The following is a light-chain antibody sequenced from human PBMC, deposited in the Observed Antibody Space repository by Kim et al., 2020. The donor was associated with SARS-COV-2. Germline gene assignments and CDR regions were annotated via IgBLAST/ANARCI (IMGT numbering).Light chain of an antibody. V-gene: IGLV2-8*01. CDR1: SSDVGGYNY. Sequence: QSALTQPPSASGSPGQSVTISCTGTSSDVGGYNYVSWYQQRPGKAPKLMIYEVNKRPSGVPDRFSGSKSGNTASLTVSGLQAEDEAEYYCSSFAGSNNVFGTGTKVTVL. CDR2: EVN. CDR3: SSFAGSNNV. J-gene: IGLJ1*01.